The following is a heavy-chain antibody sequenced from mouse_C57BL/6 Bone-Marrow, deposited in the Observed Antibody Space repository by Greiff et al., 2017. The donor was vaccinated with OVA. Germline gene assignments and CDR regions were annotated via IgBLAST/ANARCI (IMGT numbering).Heavy chain of an antibody. J-gene: IGHJ3*01. CDR3: AQIYYYGSSPFAY. D-gene: IGHD1-1*01. V-gene: IGHV1-26*01. CDR2: INPNNGGT. Sequence: LQQSGPELVKPGASVKISCKASGYTFTDYYMNWVKQSHGKSLEWIGDINPNNGGTSYNQKFKGKATLTVDKSSSTAYMELRSLTSEDSAVYYCAQIYYYGSSPFAYWGQGTLVTVSA. CDR1: GYTFTDYY.